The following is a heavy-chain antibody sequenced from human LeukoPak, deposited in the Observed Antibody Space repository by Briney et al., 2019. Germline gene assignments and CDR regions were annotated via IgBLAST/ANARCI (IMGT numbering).Heavy chain of an antibody. V-gene: IGHV1-46*01. CDR3: ASSSGYYPIFDY. Sequence: ASVKVSCKASGYTFTGYYMHWVRQAPGQGLEWMGIINPSGGSTSYAQKFQGRVTMTRDTSTSTVYMELSSLRSEDTAVYYCASSSGYYPIFDYWGQGTLVTVSS. CDR1: GYTFTGYY. J-gene: IGHJ4*02. CDR2: INPSGGST. D-gene: IGHD3-22*01.